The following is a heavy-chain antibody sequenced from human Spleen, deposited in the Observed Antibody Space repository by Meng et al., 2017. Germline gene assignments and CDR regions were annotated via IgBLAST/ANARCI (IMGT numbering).Heavy chain of an antibody. CDR2: IYYSGST. CDR3: ARHYGSGTYPLDY. D-gene: IGHD3-10*01. V-gene: IGHV4-61*01. J-gene: IGHJ4*02. CDR1: GYSISSGYY. Sequence: SETLSLTCTVSGYSISSGYYWSWIRQPPGKGLEWIGYIYYSGSTNYNPSLKSRVTISVDTSKNQFSLKLSSVTAADTAVYYCARHYGSGTYPLDYWGQGTLVTVSS.